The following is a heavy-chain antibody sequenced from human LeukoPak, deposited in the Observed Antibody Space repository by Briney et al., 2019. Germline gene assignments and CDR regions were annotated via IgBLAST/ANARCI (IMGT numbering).Heavy chain of an antibody. Sequence: TGGSLRLSCVASGFIFSSYSTNWVRQAPGKGLEWVSSISSSSSYIYYADSVKGRFTISRDNAKNSLYLQMNSLRAEDTAVYYCARDSEGMFSYGFDYWGQGTLVTVSS. CDR2: ISSSSSYI. D-gene: IGHD5-18*01. J-gene: IGHJ4*02. V-gene: IGHV3-21*01. CDR3: ARDSEGMFSYGFDY. CDR1: GFIFSSYS.